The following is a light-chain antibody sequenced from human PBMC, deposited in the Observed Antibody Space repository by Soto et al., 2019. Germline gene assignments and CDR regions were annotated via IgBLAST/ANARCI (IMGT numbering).Light chain of an antibody. CDR1: QSVVSSY. CDR3: QQTYRSPRT. CDR2: NAF. V-gene: IGKV3-20*01. Sequence: FTPCPLTLSFSPGERATLASCARQSVVSSYLAWYQQKPGQAPRLLIYNAFNRATGIPDRFSGSGSGTDFTLTISSLEPEDFATYSCQQTYRSPRTFGGGTKVDIK. J-gene: IGKJ4*01.